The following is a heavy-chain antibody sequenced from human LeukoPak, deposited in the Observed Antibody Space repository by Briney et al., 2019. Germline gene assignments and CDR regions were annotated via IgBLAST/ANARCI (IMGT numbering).Heavy chain of an antibody. CDR1: GGSISSYY. J-gene: IGHJ5*02. Sequence: SETLSLTCTVSGGSISSYYWSWIRQPPGKGLEWIAYSYYSGSTNYNPSLKSRVTISVDTSKNQFSLKLSSVTAADTAVYYCARWRGYGSGSYKWFDPWGQGTLVTVSS. CDR2: SYYSGST. CDR3: ARWRGYGSGSYKWFDP. D-gene: IGHD3-10*01. V-gene: IGHV4-59*01.